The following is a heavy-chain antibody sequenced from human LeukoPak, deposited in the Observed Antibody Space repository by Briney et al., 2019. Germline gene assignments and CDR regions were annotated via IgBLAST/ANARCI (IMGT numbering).Heavy chain of an antibody. CDR1: GFTSSGAW. V-gene: IGHV3-7*01. Sequence: PGGSLRLSCTASGFTSSGAWMTWVRQAPGKGLEWVANIREDGTEKNYVDSVKGRFTISRDNAKNSLFLQMSNLRDDDTAIYYCARHVGISFWVQGTLVTVSS. J-gene: IGHJ4*02. CDR2: IREDGTEK. D-gene: IGHD7-27*01. CDR3: ARHVGISF.